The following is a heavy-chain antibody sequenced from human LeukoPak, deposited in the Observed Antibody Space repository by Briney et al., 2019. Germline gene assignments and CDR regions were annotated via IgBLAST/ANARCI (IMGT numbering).Heavy chain of an antibody. D-gene: IGHD2-15*01. J-gene: IGHJ4*02. CDR1: GFTFSSYA. CDR2: ISGSGGST. Sequence: GGSLRLSCAASGFTFSSYAMSWVRQAPGKGLEWVSAISGSGGSTYYADSVKGRFTISRDNSKNTLYLQMNSLRAEDTAVYYCAKLSVAAHRRWGDFDYWGQGTLVTVSS. V-gene: IGHV3-23*01. CDR3: AKLSVAAHRRWGDFDY.